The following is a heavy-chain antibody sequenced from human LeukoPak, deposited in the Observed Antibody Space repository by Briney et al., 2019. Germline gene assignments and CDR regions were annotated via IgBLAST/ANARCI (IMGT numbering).Heavy chain of an antibody. CDR2: ISSSSSYI. CDR3: ARYSFRVGGMDV. CDR1: GFTFSSYS. J-gene: IGHJ6*02. Sequence: PGGSLRLSCAASGFTFSSYSMNWVRQAPGKGLEWVSSISSSSSYIYYADSVKGRFTISRDNAKNSLYLQMNSLRAEDTAVYYCARYSFRVGGMDVWGQGTTVTVSS. D-gene: IGHD2-21*01. V-gene: IGHV3-21*04.